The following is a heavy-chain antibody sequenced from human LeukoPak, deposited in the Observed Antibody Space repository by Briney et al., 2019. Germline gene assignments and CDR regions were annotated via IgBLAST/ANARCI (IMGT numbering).Heavy chain of an antibody. Sequence: EASVKVSCKASGYTFTGYYMHWMRQAPGQGLEWMGRINPNSGGTNYAQKFQGRVTMTRNTSISTAYMELSRLRSDDTAVYYCARGGYDFVYYYYGMDVWGQGTTVTVSS. D-gene: IGHD3-3*01. CDR2: INPNSGGT. CDR1: GYTFTGYY. J-gene: IGHJ6*02. V-gene: IGHV1-2*06. CDR3: ARGGYDFVYYYYGMDV.